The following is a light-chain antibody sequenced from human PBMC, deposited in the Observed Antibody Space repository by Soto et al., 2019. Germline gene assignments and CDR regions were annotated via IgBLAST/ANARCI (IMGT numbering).Light chain of an antibody. Sequence: DIVMTQSPDSLAVSLGERATINCKSSQSVLYSSNNKNHFVWYQQKPGQPPKLLIYWASTRESGVPDRLSGSGSGTDFTLTISSLQAEDVAVYYCQQYYSTPHTFGQGTKLEIK. V-gene: IGKV4-1*01. CDR1: QSVLYSSNNKNH. CDR3: QQYYSTPHT. J-gene: IGKJ2*01. CDR2: WAS.